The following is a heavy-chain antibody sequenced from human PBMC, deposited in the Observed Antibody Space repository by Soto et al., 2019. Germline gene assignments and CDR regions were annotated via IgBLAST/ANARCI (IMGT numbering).Heavy chain of an antibody. Sequence: TSETLSLTCTVSGASISGYHWSWIRQPPGKGLECLGYISYSGSTNYNPSLKSRVTMSIDTSKNQFSLKLNSVTAADTAVYYCARGFSIDWYTYYFDYWGQGPLVTVSS. CDR3: ARGFSIDWYTYYFDY. CDR2: ISYSGST. J-gene: IGHJ4*02. CDR1: GASISGYH. V-gene: IGHV4-59*08. D-gene: IGHD3-3*02.